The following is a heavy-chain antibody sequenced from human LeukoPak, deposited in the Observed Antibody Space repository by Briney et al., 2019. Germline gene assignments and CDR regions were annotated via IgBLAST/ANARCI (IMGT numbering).Heavy chain of an antibody. J-gene: IGHJ4*02. D-gene: IGHD3-22*01. V-gene: IGHV3-21*06. Sequence: KPGGSLGLSCAASGFTFSLYSMSWVRQAPGEGLEWVATISSSGTYIYYIDSVKGRFTISRDNARNSLYLQMNSLRAEDTAVYYCARETNTSDTSGYIRADVRRDDHWGQGTLVTVSS. CDR1: GFTFSLYS. CDR3: ARETNTSDTSGYIRADVRRDDH. CDR2: ISSSGTYI.